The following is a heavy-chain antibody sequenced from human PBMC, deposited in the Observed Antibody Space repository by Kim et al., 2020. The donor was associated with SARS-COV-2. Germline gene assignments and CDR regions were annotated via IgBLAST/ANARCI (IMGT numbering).Heavy chain of an antibody. J-gene: IGHJ4*02. V-gene: IGHV4-59*01. CDR2: IYYSGST. CDR3: ARGPPHSSGCLHFDY. D-gene: IGHD6-25*01. Sequence: SETLSLTCTVSGGSISSYYWSWIRQPPGKGLEWIGYIYYSGSTNYNPSLKSRVTISVDTSKNQFSLKLSSVTAADTAVYYCARGPPHSSGCLHFDYWGQGTLVTVYS. CDR1: GGSISSYY.